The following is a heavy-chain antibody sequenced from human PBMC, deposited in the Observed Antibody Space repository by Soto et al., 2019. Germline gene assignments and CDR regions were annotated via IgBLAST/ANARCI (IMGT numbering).Heavy chain of an antibody. V-gene: IGHV4-4*02. CDR1: GGTIRSPDW. D-gene: IGHD6-19*01. J-gene: IGHJ5*02. CDR2: IFQSGST. Sequence: SETLSLTCGVSGGTIRSPDWWTWVRQPPGKGLEWIGEIFQSGSTNYTPSLESRVTISVDKSKNQFSLTLTSVTAADTAVYFCARGRGRYSSGWSWFDPWGQGILVTV. CDR3: ARGRGRYSSGWSWFDP.